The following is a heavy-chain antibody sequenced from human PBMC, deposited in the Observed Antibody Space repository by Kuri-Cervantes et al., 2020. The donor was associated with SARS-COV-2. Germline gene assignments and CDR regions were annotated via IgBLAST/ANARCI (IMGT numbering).Heavy chain of an antibody. D-gene: IGHD1-26*01. Sequence: ASVNVSCKASGYTFTSYDINWVRQAPGQGLEWVGWMNPKIDISGSVKKFQGRVTMTRDTSTNTAYMELTSLGSQDTAVYYCARKTRGTFHLDYWGPGTPVTVSS. J-gene: IGHJ4*02. CDR2: MNPKIDIS. CDR3: ARKTRGTFHLDY. CDR1: GYTFTSYD. V-gene: IGHV1-8*01.